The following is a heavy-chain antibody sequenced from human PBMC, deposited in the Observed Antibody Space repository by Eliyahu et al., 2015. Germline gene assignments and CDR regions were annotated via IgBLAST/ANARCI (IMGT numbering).Heavy chain of an antibody. J-gene: IGHJ6*02. CDR2: IWFDGSNQ. CDR3: ARDRAGPIYYYYGMDA. CDR1: GFPFXXYG. V-gene: IGHV3-33*01. Sequence: QVELVESGGGVVQPGTSLRLSWXASGFPFXXYGMHWVRQXPGKGLEWVALIWFDGSNQYYADSVKGRFTISRDNSKNTLSLQMNSLRVEDTAVYYCARDRAGPIYYYYGMDAWGQGTTVTVSS. D-gene: IGHD5-24*01.